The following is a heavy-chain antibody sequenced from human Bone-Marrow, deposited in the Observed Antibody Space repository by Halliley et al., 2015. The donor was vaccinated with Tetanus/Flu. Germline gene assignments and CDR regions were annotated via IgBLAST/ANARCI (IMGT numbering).Heavy chain of an antibody. CDR3: AREGTADYYVMDV. J-gene: IGHJ6*02. Sequence: VAVIWHDGKKKDYADSVKGRFTISRDFSKNTLYLQMNSLRVEDTAVYFCAREGTADYYVMDVWGQGTTVSVSS. V-gene: IGHV3-33*01. D-gene: IGHD3-10*01. CDR2: IWHDGKKK.